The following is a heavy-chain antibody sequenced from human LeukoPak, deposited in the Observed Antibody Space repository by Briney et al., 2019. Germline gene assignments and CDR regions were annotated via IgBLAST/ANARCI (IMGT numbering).Heavy chain of an antibody. CDR3: ARRNQWGPHLDV. J-gene: IGHJ6*04. CDR1: GGSISSSSYY. V-gene: IGHV4-39*01. CDR2: IYYSGST. Sequence: SETLSLTCTVSGGSISSSSYYWGWIRQPPGKGLEWIGSIYYSGSTYYNPSLKSRVTISVDTSKNQFSLKLSSVTAADTAVYYCARRNQWGPHLDVWGKGTTVTVSS. D-gene: IGHD1-26*01.